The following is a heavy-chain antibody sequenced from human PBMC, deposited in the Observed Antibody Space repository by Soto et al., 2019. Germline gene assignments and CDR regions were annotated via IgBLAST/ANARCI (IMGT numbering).Heavy chain of an antibody. Sequence: EVQLLESGGGLVQPGGSLRLSCAASGFTFSSYAMSWVRQAPGKGLEWVSAISGSGGSTYYADSVKGRFTISRDNSKNTLYLQMNSLRAEDTAVYYCAKDQGGTSSIAARPRWYFDLWGRGTLVTVSS. CDR2: ISGSGGST. D-gene: IGHD6-6*01. J-gene: IGHJ2*01. CDR1: GFTFSSYA. V-gene: IGHV3-23*01. CDR3: AKDQGGTSSIAARPRWYFDL.